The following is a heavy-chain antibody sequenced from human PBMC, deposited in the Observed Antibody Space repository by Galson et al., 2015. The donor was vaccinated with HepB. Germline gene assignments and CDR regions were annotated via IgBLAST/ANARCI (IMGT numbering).Heavy chain of an antibody. J-gene: IGHJ4*02. CDR3: AKGTQRRLTTMTSHNYFDY. V-gene: IGHV3-23*01. D-gene: IGHD4-17*01. Sequence: SLRLSCAASGFDFSTHAMSWVRQAPGKGLERVSTITGGGRTNYAESVTGRFTISRDNSENAVYLQMSRLRPEDTAVYYCAKGTQRRLTTMTSHNYFDYWGQGTLVAVSS. CDR2: ITGGGRT. CDR1: GFDFSTHA.